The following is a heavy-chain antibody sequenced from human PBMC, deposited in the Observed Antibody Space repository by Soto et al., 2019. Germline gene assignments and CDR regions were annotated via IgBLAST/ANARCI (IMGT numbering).Heavy chain of an antibody. CDR3: ATRDTGRVY. V-gene: IGHV4-4*02. CDR2: SHQSGNT. D-gene: IGHD5-18*01. CDR1: GVSIGSQDW. J-gene: IGHJ4*02. Sequence: QVQLQESGPGLVKPSGTLSRTCAVSGVSIGSQDWWTWVRQPTGKGLEWIGESHQSGNTNYNSSLESRVTISLDKSKNHFALQLSSVTVADTDVYYCATRDTGRVYWGQGTLVTVSS.